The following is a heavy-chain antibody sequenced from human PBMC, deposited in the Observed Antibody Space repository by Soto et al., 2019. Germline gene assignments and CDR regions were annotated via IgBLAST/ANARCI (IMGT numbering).Heavy chain of an antibody. Sequence: GASVKVSCKASGYTFTSYAMHWVRQAPGQRLEWMGWINAGNGNTKYSQKFQGRVTINRDTSASTAYMELSSRRSEDTAVYYCVRVPLVAATLFWFDPWGQGTLVTVSS. CDR3: VRVPLVAATLFWFDP. J-gene: IGHJ5*02. CDR1: GYTFTSYA. V-gene: IGHV1-3*01. CDR2: INAGNGNT. D-gene: IGHD2-15*01.